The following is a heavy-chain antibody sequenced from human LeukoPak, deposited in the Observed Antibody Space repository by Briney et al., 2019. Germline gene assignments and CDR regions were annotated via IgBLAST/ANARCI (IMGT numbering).Heavy chain of an antibody. J-gene: IGHJ1*01. CDR1: GFTFSRYW. CDR3: AKQHSSDWNGLAEHFQH. D-gene: IGHD6-19*01. CDR2: INSDGSST. V-gene: IGHV3-74*01. Sequence: QSGGSLRLSCAASGFTFSRYWMHWVRQAPGKGLVWVSRINSDGSSTTYADSVKGRFTISRDNSKNTLYLQMNSLRAEDMAVYYCAKQHSSDWNGLAEHFQHWGQGTLVTVSS.